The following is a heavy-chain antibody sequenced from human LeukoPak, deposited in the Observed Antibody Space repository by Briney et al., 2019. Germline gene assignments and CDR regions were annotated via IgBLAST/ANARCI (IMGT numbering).Heavy chain of an antibody. V-gene: IGHV3-48*03. D-gene: IGHD6-19*01. CDR2: ISSSGSGSTI. Sequence: GGSLRLSCAASGFTFTSYEMNWVRQAPGKGLEWVSYISSSGSGSTIYYADSVKGRFTISRDNAKNSLYLQMNSLRADDTAVYYCARGPTRIAVAGTWPLDYWGQGTLVTVSS. CDR3: ARGPTRIAVAGTWPLDY. CDR1: GFTFTSYE. J-gene: IGHJ4*02.